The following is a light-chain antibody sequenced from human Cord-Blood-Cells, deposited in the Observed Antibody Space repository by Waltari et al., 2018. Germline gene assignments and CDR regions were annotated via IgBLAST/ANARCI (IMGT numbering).Light chain of an antibody. Sequence: DIQMTQPPSSLSASLGHRFTITCRASQSISSYLNWYQQKPGKAPKLLIYAASSLQSGVPSRFSGSGSGTDFTLTISSLQPEDFATYYCQQSYSTPWTFGQGTKVEIK. V-gene: IGKV1-39*01. CDR2: AAS. CDR1: QSISSY. CDR3: QQSYSTPWT. J-gene: IGKJ1*01.